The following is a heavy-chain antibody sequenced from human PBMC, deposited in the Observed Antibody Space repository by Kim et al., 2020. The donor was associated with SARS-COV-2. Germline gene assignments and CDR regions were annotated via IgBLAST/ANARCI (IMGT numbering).Heavy chain of an antibody. CDR3: GSSYYYDSSGYNPV. J-gene: IGHJ4*02. D-gene: IGHD3-22*01. Sequence: ADSGKGRFTIPRDNAKNSLYLQMNSLRAEDTAVYYCGSSYYYDSSGYNPVWGQGTLVTVSS. V-gene: IGHV3-21*01.